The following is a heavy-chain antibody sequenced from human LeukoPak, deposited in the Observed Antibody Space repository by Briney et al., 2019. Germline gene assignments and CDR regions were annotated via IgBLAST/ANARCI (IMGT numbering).Heavy chain of an antibody. V-gene: IGHV3-74*01. Sequence: GGSLRLSCAASGFTFSSDWMHWVRQSPGKGLVWVSRINGDGSSTSYADSVKGRFTISRDNAKNTLYLQMNSLGAEDTAVYYCARGLTGYYGYFEYWGQGILVTVSS. J-gene: IGHJ4*02. CDR1: GFTFSSDW. CDR2: INGDGSST. D-gene: IGHD3-9*01. CDR3: ARGLTGYYGYFEY.